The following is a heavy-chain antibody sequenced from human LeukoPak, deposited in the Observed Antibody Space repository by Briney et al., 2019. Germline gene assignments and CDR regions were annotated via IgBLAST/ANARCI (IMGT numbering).Heavy chain of an antibody. CDR2: ISGSGGST. CDR1: GFTFSSYA. Sequence: GGSLRLSCAASGFTFSSYAMSWVRQAPGKGLEWVSAISGSGGSTYYADSVKGRFTISRDNSKNTLYLQMNSLRAEDTAVYYCAKDYLGSIAAENAFDIWGQGTMVTVSS. V-gene: IGHV3-23*01. D-gene: IGHD6-6*01. CDR3: AKDYLGSIAAENAFDI. J-gene: IGHJ3*02.